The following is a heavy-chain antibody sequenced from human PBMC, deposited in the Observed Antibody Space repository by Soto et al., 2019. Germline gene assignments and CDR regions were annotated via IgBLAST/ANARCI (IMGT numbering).Heavy chain of an antibody. CDR3: ARIGYSGSWDNFDL. D-gene: IGHD6-13*01. V-gene: IGHV3-33*01. CDR2: IQYDGQIQ. J-gene: IGHJ4*02. CDR1: GFIFSKFG. Sequence: QVQLVESGGGVVQPGRSLRLSCAASGFIFSKFGMHWVRQAPGKGLEWVAAIQYDGQIQKYADSVKGLFIISRDNSKNTVYLQMNSLRAEDTAVYHCARIGYSGSWDNFDLWGQRTPVTACS.